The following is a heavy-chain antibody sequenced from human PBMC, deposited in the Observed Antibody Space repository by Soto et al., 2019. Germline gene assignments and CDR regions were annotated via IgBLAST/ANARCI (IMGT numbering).Heavy chain of an antibody. J-gene: IGHJ4*02. CDR2: VSPTGDTV. CDR1: GFRFEQYV. D-gene: IGHD2-8*01. V-gene: IGHV3-9*01. CDR3: LKDAPNGSIDD. Sequence: VQVVASGGGLVQPGRSLRLSCAVSGFRFEQYVMHWVRQGPGKGLECVSTVSPTGDTVAYADSVEGRFTVSRDNAKNALYLQMNRIKGGDTAFYYCLKDAPNGSIDDWGQGTLVTVSS.